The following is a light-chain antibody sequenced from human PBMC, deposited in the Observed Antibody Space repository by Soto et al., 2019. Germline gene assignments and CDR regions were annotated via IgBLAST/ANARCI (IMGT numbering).Light chain of an antibody. J-gene: IGKJ1*01. V-gene: IGKV3-11*01. CDR3: QQRSNWQRT. CDR2: DAS. CDR1: QSVSSY. Sequence: EIVLTQSAATLSLSPGERATLSCRASQSVSSYLAWYQQKPGQAPRLLIYDASNRATGIPARFSGSGSGTDFTLTISSLEPEDFAVYYCQQRSNWQRTFGQGTKVEIK.